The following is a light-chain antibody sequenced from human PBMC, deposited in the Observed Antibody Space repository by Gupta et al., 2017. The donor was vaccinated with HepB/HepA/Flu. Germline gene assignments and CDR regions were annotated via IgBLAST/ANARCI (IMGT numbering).Light chain of an antibody. V-gene: IGKV3-20*01. CDR3: QQYRWSPT. Sequence: DIVLTPSPGTLSLSPGQRAPLSCRASQTVYNNYLAWYQHRPGQAPRLLVYGASSRATSAPERFSGSGSGTDFTITIRRLEPEDLAVYYCQQYRWSPTFGEGTKVELK. J-gene: IGKJ4*02. CDR2: GAS. CDR1: QTVYNNY.